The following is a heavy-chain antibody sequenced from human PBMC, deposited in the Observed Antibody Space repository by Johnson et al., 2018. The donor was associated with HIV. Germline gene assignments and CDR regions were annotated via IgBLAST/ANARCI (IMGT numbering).Heavy chain of an antibody. CDR3: ARPVAGMNDAFDI. CDR1: GFIVGANY. D-gene: IGHD6-19*01. Sequence: VQLVESGGGLIQPGGSLRLSCAASGFIVGANYMSWVRQAPGKGLEWASVFFGGDGTYYADSVRGRFIISSDNSKNTFYLQMNSLRPEDTAVYYCARPVAGMNDAFDIWGQGTMVTVSS. CDR2: FFGGDGT. J-gene: IGHJ3*02. V-gene: IGHV3-66*03.